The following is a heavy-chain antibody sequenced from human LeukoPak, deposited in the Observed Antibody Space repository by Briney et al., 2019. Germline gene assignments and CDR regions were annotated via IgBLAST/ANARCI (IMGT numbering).Heavy chain of an antibody. CDR1: GFPISGYD. D-gene: IGHD3-22*01. V-gene: IGHV3-30*18. Sequence: PGGSLRLSCAASGFPISGYDMHWVRQAPGKGLEGVALISYDGSNEYYADSMKGRFTISRDESKNALYLQMNSLRGEDTAVYYCAKGQSKVYYHSNPPEYYYYGLDVWGQGTTVTVSS. CDR3: AKGQSKVYYHSNPPEYYYYGLDV. J-gene: IGHJ6*02. CDR2: ISYDGSNE.